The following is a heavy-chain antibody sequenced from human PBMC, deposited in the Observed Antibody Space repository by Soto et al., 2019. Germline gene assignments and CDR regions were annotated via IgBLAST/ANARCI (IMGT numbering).Heavy chain of an antibody. Sequence: SETLSLTCTVSGGSISSYYWSWIRQPPGKGLEWIGYIYYSGSTNYNPSLKSRVTIPVDTSKNQFSLKLSSVTAADTAADYCARTLPPGIAAAGPGGTGGVDYYYYGMDVWGQGTTVTVSS. D-gene: IGHD6-13*01. J-gene: IGHJ6*02. CDR1: GGSISSYY. CDR2: IYYSGST. CDR3: ARTLPPGIAAAGPGGTGGVDYYYYGMDV. V-gene: IGHV4-59*01.